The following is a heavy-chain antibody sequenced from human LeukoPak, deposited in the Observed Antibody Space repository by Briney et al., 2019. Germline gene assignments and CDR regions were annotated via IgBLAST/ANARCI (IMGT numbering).Heavy chain of an antibody. CDR2: IAHSGTT. J-gene: IGHJ4*02. D-gene: IGHD6-19*01. V-gene: IGHV4-59*08. Sequence: PSETLSLTCIVSGGSISRYSWNWIRQSPGKGLEWVGYIAHSGTTSYKSSLKSRVTISVDTSKNQLSLRLTSVTAADTAVYYCARWDDSAWAFGNWGPGTLVTVSS. CDR1: GGSISRYS. CDR3: ARWDDSAWAFGN.